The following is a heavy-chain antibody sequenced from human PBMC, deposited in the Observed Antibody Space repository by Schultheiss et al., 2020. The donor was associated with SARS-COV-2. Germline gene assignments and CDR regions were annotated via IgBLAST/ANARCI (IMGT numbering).Heavy chain of an antibody. CDR2: IWYDGSNK. D-gene: IGHD3-16*01. Sequence: GGSLRLSCAASGFTFSSYGMHWVRQAPGKGLEWVAVIWYDGSNKYYADSVKGRFTISRDNSKNTLYLQMNSLRAEDTAVYYCTTDRVPHPLYYFDYWGQGTLVTVSS. CDR3: TTDRVPHPLYYFDY. V-gene: IGHV3-30*02. J-gene: IGHJ4*02. CDR1: GFTFSSYG.